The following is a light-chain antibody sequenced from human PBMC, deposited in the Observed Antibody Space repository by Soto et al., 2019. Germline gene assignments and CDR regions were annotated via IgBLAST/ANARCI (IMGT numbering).Light chain of an antibody. CDR3: STWDDNLSVV. J-gene: IGLJ2*01. CDR1: SSNFGKNA. Sequence: QSVLTQPPSVSEAPRQRVTISCSGSSSNFGKNAVNWYQQLPGEAPRLLIYSNNLRPSRVSDRFSASKSGTSASLAISGLQSEDEADYYCSTWDDNLSVVFGGGTKLTVL. V-gene: IGLV1-36*01. CDR2: SNN.